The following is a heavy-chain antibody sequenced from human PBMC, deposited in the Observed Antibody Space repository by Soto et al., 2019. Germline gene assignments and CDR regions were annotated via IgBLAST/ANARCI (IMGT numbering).Heavy chain of an antibody. CDR2: ISWNSGRI. CDR1: GFTFDDYA. D-gene: IGHD5-18*01. Sequence: PGGSLRLSCAASGFTFDDYAMHWVRQAPGKGLEWVSGISWNSGRIGYADSVKGRFTISRDNAKNSLYLQMNSLRAEDTALYYCAKDRMWIKLWLGAFDIWGQGTMVTV. J-gene: IGHJ3*02. V-gene: IGHV3-9*01. CDR3: AKDRMWIKLWLGAFDI.